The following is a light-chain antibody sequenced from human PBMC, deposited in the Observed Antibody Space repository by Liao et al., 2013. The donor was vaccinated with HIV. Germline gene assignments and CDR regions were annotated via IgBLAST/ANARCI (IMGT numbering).Light chain of an antibody. Sequence: SYVLTQPPSVSVAPGKTASITCGGSNIGSSSVHWYQQKPGQAPVQVVYYNTDRPSGIPERFSGSNSGNTATLTISGTQAMDEADYYCQAWDSSTLVVFGGGTKLIVL. V-gene: IGLV3-21*01. CDR1: NIGSSS. CDR3: QAWDSSTLVV. CDR2: YNT. J-gene: IGLJ2*01.